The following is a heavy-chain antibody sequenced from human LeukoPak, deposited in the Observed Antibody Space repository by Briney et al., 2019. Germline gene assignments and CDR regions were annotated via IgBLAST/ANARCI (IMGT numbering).Heavy chain of an antibody. CDR3: ASGGYSYGLNY. D-gene: IGHD5-18*01. Sequence: SETLSLTCTVSGGSISSYYWSWIRQPPGKGLEGIGYIYYSGSTNYNPSLKSRVTISVDTSKNQFSLKLSSVTAADTAVYYCASGGYSYGLNYWGQGTLVTVSS. CDR1: GGSISSYY. J-gene: IGHJ4*02. CDR2: IYYSGST. V-gene: IGHV4-59*01.